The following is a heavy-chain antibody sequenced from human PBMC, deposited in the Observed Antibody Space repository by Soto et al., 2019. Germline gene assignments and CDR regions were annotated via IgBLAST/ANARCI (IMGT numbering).Heavy chain of an antibody. CDR3: ARDIILVPAAPDAFDI. CDR2: ISSSGIAI. CDR1: GFTFSKYS. V-gene: IGHV3-48*01. D-gene: IGHD2-2*01. J-gene: IGHJ3*02. Sequence: EVQLVESGGDLVQPGGSLRLSCAASGFTFSKYSMNWVRQAPGKGLEWVSYISSSGIAIYYADSEQGRFTISRDNAKNSLYLQMDSLRPEDTAVYYCARDIILVPAAPDAFDIWGQGTMVTVSS.